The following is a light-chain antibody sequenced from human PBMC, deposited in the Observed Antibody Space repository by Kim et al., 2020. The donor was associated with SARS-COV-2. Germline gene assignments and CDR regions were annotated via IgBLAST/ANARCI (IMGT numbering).Light chain of an antibody. J-gene: IGLJ3*02. CDR1: SLRSYY. CDR2: GKN. V-gene: IGLV3-19*01. CDR3: SSWDTSGNHHLV. Sequence: SSELTQDPAVSVALGQTVRITCQGDSLRSYYASWYQQKPGQAPVLVIYGKNNRPSGIPDRFSGSTSGNTASLTITGAQAEDEAAYYCSSWDTSGNHHLVFGGGTKLTVL.